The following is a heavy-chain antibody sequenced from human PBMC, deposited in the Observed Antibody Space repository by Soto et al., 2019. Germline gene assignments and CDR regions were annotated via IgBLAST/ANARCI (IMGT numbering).Heavy chain of an antibody. V-gene: IGHV4-59*01. CDR3: ARVWYGDRYDY. CDR2: IYYSGST. J-gene: IGHJ4*02. CDR1: GGSLSSYY. D-gene: IGHD4-17*01. Sequence: SETLSLTCTVSGGSLSSYYLSWIRQPPGKGLEWIGYIYYSGSTNYNPSLKSRVTISVDTSKNQFSLKLSSVTAADTAVYYCARVWYGDRYDYWGQGTLVTVSS.